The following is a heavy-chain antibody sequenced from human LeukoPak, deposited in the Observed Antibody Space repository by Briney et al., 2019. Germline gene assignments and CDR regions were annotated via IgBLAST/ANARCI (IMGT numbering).Heavy chain of an antibody. CDR3: ARDLGGYYGSGSYPDY. CDR2: IYSSGST. CDR1: GGSISGYY. J-gene: IGHJ4*02. D-gene: IGHD3-10*01. Sequence: SETLSLTCTVSGGSISGYYWSWIRQPPGKGLEWIGYIYSSGSTNYNPSLKSRVTISVDTSMNQFSLKLSSVTAADTAVYYCARDLGGYYGSGSYPDYWGQGTLVTVSS. V-gene: IGHV4-59*01.